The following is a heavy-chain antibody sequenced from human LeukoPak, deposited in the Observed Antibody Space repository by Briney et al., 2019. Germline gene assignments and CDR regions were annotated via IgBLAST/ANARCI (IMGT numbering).Heavy chain of an antibody. Sequence: GRSLRLSCVASAFTLSSYSMSWASQPSGKGLEGVSAISGSGGSTYYADSVTCRFTICRDNSKNRLYLQMNSLRAEDAAVYYCTRGYSSSSWRLFDYWGQGTLVIVSS. CDR3: TRGYSSSSWRLFDY. CDR1: AFTLSSYS. D-gene: IGHD6-6*01. J-gene: IGHJ4*02. CDR2: ISGSGGST. V-gene: IGHV3-23*01.